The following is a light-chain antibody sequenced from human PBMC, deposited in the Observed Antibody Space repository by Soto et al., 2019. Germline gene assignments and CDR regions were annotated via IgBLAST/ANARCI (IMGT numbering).Light chain of an antibody. V-gene: IGKV1-5*01. CDR1: QSVSGW. J-gene: IGKJ1*01. Sequence: DIQMTQSPSTLSASVGDTVTLTCRASQSVSGWLAWYQQKPGKAPKILIYDVSRLLRGVPPRFSGSGSGTEFTLTISSLQSDDFATYYCQQYETYTGTFGQGTKVDIK. CDR3: QQYETYTGT. CDR2: DVS.